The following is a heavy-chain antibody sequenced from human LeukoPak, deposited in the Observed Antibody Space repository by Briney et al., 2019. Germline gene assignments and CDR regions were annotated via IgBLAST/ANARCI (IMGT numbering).Heavy chain of an antibody. CDR1: GGSISSGAYY. V-gene: IGHV4-30-2*01. CDR3: ARGKYQQLYAFDY. J-gene: IGHJ4*02. D-gene: IGHD2-2*02. Sequence: PSETLSLTCTVSGGSISSGAYYWSWIRQPPGKGLEWIGYIYHSGSTYYNPSLKSRVTISIDRSKNQFPLKLSSVTAADTAVYYCARGKYQQLYAFDYWGQGTLVTVSS. CDR2: IYHSGST.